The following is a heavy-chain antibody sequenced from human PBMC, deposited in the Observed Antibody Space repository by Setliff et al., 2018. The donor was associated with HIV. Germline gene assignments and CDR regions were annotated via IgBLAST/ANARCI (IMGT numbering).Heavy chain of an antibody. V-gene: IGHV3-23*01. J-gene: IGHJ6*02. CDR3: ARDCRVGWVFTYGMDV. CDR1: GFTFSSYS. CDR2: IGGSTGTT. D-gene: IGHD6-13*01. Sequence: GGSLRLSCAASGFTFSSYSMNWVCQAPGKGLEWVSGIGGSTGTTYYADSVKGRFTISRDNSKNTLYLQMNSLRAEDTAVYYCARDCRVGWVFTYGMDVWGQGTLVTVSS.